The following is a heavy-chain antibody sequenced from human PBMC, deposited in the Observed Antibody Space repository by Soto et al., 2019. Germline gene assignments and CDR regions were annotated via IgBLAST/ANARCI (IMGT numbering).Heavy chain of an antibody. CDR1: VGSISSYY. J-gene: IGHJ4*02. CDR3: AASLIPFMITPHGYAQLSFDY. V-gene: IGHV4-59*01. D-gene: IGHD3-16*01. CDR2: IYYSGSP. Sequence: SETLSLTCTVSVGSISSYYWSWIRQPPGKGLEWIGYIYYSGSPFYHPPLKSRATISRDTSKNQSSRNLYFLTTADAAVYCCAASLIPFMITPHGYAQLSFDYWGQGSLVTVSS.